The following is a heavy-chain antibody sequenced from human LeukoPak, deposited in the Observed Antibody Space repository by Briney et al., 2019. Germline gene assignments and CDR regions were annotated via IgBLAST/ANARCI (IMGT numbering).Heavy chain of an antibody. V-gene: IGHV1-69*05. J-gene: IGHJ4*02. CDR1: GGAFSSYA. D-gene: IGHD1-1*01. CDR2: IIPIFGTA. CDR3: ARARQYWKYYFDY. Sequence: ASVKVSCKASGGAFSSYAISWVRQAPGQGLEWMGGIIPIFGTANYAQKFQGRVTITTDESTSTAYMELSSLRSEDTAVYYCARARQYWKYYFDYWGQGTLVTVSS.